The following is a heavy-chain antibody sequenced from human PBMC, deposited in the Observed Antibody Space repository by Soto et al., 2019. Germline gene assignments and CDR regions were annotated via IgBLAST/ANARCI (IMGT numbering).Heavy chain of an antibody. J-gene: IGHJ4*02. D-gene: IGHD4-17*01. CDR3: ARAYGDYVFDY. V-gene: IGHV4-59*01. Sequence: QVQLQESGPGLVKPSETLSLTCTVSGGSISSYYWSWIRQPPGKGLEWIGYIYYSGSTNYNPSLNSRATISVDTSKNQFSLKLSSVTAADTAVYYCARAYGDYVFDYWGQGTLVTVSS. CDR1: GGSISSYY. CDR2: IYYSGST.